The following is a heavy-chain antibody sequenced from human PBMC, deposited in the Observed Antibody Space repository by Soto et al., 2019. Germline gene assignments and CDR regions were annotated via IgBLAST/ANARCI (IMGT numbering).Heavy chain of an antibody. J-gene: IGHJ5*02. CDR1: GASINDGLYY. CDR3: ARGATP. Sequence: VQVQESGPGLVKPSQTLSLTCTVSGASINDGLYYWSWIRQPPGKGLEWVGFISYTGSTTYNPSLKNRVIISKDTSKNLFSLPLSAVTAADTAVYYCARGATPWGQGTLVTVSS. V-gene: IGHV4-30-4*08. CDR2: ISYTGST.